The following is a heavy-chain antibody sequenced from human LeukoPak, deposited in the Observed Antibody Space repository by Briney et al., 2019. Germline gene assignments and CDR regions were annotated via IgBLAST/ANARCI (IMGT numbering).Heavy chain of an antibody. CDR1: GFTFSSYT. CDR3: ARDTYDILTGYYKWAFDI. V-gene: IGHV3-21*06. J-gene: IGHJ3*02. D-gene: IGHD3-9*01. CDR2: ISGSSSYI. Sequence: GGSLRLSCAASGFTFSSYTMNWVRQAPGKGLEWVSSISGSSSYIYYADSVKGRFTISRDNAKNSLYLQMNSLRAEDTAVYYCARDTYDILTGYYKWAFDIWGQGTMVTVSS.